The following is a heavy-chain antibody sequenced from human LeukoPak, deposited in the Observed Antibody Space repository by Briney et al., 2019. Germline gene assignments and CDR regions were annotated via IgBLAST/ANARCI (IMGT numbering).Heavy chain of an antibody. Sequence: SQTLSLTCTVSGGALSSGGYYWSWIRQHPGKGLEWIGYILYTGSTYNNPSLDSRVSILADTSKNQFSLWLSSVTAADTAVYYCARGQDYYDRGGFVLRGSMDVWGQGTTVIVSS. CDR3: ARGQDYYDRGGFVLRGSMDV. J-gene: IGHJ6*02. CDR2: ILYTGST. V-gene: IGHV4-31*03. CDR1: GGALSSGGYY. D-gene: IGHD3-22*01.